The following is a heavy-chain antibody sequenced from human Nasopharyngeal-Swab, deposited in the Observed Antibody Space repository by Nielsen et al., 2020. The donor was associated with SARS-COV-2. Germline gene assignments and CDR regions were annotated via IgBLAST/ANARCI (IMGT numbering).Heavy chain of an antibody. J-gene: IGHJ4*02. Sequence: SEILSLTCTVSGGSISSGSYYWSWIRQPAGKGLEWIGRIYTSGSTNYNPSLKSRVTISVDTSKNQFSLKLSSVTAADTAVYYCARDGATDDYWGQGTLVTVSS. V-gene: IGHV4-61*02. CDR3: ARDGATDDY. CDR1: GGSISSGSYY. D-gene: IGHD4/OR15-4a*01. CDR2: IYTSGST.